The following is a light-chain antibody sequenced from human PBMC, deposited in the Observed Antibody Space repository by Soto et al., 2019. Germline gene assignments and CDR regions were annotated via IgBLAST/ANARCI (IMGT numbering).Light chain of an antibody. CDR1: QSVSRSH. J-gene: IGKJ1*01. Sequence: EILLTQSPGTLSLSPGERATLSCRASQSVSRSHLAWDQKKPGQAPRLLIYSESSRATGIPDRFSGSGSGTDFTLTISRLEPEDFAVYYCQRYGGFGQGTKVDIK. V-gene: IGKV3-20*01. CDR2: SES. CDR3: QRYGG.